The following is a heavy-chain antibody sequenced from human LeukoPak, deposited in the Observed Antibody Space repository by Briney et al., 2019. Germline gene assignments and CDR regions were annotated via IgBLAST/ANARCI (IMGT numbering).Heavy chain of an antibody. CDR2: IYYSGST. D-gene: IGHD6-19*01. CDR1: GGSISSYY. V-gene: IGHV4-59*12. CDR3: AREAQYGSGWYEDY. Sequence: SETLSLTCTVSGGSISSYYWSWIRQPPGKGLEWIGYIYYSGSTNYNPSLKSRVTISVDASKNQFSLKLSSVTAADTAVYYCAREAQYGSGWYEDYWGQGTLVTVSS. J-gene: IGHJ4*02.